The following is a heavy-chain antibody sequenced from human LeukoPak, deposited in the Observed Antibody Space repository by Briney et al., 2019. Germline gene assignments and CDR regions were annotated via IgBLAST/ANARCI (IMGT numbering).Heavy chain of an antibody. CDR1: AGSLSTFY. Sequence: PSETLSLTCTVSAGSLSTFYWSWIRQPPGKGLEWIGYIYHSGSTDYNPSLESRVTISVDTSKNQFSLKLNSVTAADTAVYFCARIRNRPASGLPYFDSWGQGTLVTVSS. J-gene: IGHJ4*02. CDR3: ARIRNRPASGLPYFDS. CDR2: IYHSGST. V-gene: IGHV4-59*01. D-gene: IGHD3/OR15-3a*01.